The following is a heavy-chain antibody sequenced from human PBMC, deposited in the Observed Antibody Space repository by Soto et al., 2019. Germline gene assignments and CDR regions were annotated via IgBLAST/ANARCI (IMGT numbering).Heavy chain of an antibody. D-gene: IGHD3-22*01. CDR1: GFTFGDYA. Sequence: GGSLRLSCTASGFTFGDYAMSWFRQAPGKGLEWVGFIRSKAYGGTTEYAASVKGRFTISRDDSKSIAYLQMNSLKTEDTAVYYCTRSVEITMIAQSPFDSWGQGTLVTVSS. CDR3: TRSVEITMIAQSPFDS. CDR2: IRSKAYGGTT. J-gene: IGHJ4*02. V-gene: IGHV3-49*03.